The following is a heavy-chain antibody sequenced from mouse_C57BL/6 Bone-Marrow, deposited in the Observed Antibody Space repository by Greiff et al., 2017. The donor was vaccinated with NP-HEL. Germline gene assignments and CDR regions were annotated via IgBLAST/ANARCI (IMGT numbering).Heavy chain of an antibody. V-gene: IGHV14-4*01. D-gene: IGHD1-1*01. CDR1: GFNIKDDY. Sequence: VHVKQSGAELVRPGASVKLSCTASGFNIKDDYMHWVKQRPEQGLEWIGWIDPENGDTEYASKFQGKATITADTSSNTAYLQLSSLTSEDTAVYYCIRTTPTAMDYWGQGTSVTVSS. CDR3: IRTTPTAMDY. J-gene: IGHJ4*01. CDR2: IDPENGDT.